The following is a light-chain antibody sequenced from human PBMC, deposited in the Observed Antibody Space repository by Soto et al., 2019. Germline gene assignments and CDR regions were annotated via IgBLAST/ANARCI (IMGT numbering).Light chain of an antibody. J-gene: IGLJ1*01. CDR1: TSNIGSND. CDR3: ATWDDSLNGFYV. V-gene: IGLV1-47*01. CDR2: RNN. Sequence: QAVLTQPPSASGTPGQGVPISCSGSTSNIGSNDVYWYQQLPGTAPKLLIYRNNQRPSGVPDRFSGSKSGTSASLAISGLRSDDEADYFCATWDDSLNGFYVFGTGTKVTVL.